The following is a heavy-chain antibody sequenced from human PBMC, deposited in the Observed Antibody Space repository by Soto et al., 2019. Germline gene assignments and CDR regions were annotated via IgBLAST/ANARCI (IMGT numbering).Heavy chain of an antibody. CDR3: AKDSFTVNALLY. J-gene: IGHJ4*02. CDR1: GFTFSSYG. V-gene: IGHV3-30*18. D-gene: IGHD4-17*01. Sequence: QVQLVESGGGVVQPGRSLRLSCAASGFTFSSYGMHWVRQAPGKGLEWVAVISYDGSNKYYADSVKGRFTISRDNSKNTLYLQMNSLRAEDTAVYYCAKDSFTVNALLYWGQGTLVTVSS. CDR2: ISYDGSNK.